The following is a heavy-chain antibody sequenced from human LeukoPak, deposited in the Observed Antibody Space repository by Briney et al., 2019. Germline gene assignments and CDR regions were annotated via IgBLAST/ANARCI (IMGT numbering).Heavy chain of an antibody. Sequence: GGSLRLSCTASGFTSRTSYMSWVRQAPGKGLEWVGNIKPDGSEKQYVSSVKGRFSISRDNAENSLFLQMNSLRAEDTAVYYCVVRSLGYWGQGTLVTVSS. V-gene: IGHV3-7*01. CDR1: GFTSRTSY. D-gene: IGHD7-27*01. CDR3: VVRSLGY. CDR2: IKPDGSEK. J-gene: IGHJ4*02.